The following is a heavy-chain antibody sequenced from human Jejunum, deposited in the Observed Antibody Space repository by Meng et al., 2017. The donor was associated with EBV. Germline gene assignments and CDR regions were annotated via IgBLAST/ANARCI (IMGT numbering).Heavy chain of an antibody. J-gene: IGHJ4*02. CDR2: IYYSGST. D-gene: IGHD2-21*02. Sequence: VRRGGWGPGLGKPSGPLSPPCAVSGASIDSRNWWSWVRQSPERGLEWIGEIYYSGSTNYNPSLKSRVTILVDRSENHFSLHLSSVTAADTAVYYCVRGGDYCLVYWGQGTLVTVSS. CDR3: VRGGDYCLVY. V-gene: IGHV4-4*02. CDR1: GASIDSRNW.